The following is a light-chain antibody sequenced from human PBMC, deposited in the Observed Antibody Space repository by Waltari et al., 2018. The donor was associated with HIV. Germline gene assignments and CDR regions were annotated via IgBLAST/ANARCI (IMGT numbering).Light chain of an antibody. Sequence: DIVMTQSPLSLPVTPGEPASISCRSSQSLLHSNGYNYLDWYPQKPGQSPQLLIYLGSIRASGVPDRFSGSGSGTDFTLKISRVEAEDVGVYYCMQALQTPRTFGQGTKVEIK. CDR1: QSLLHSNGYNY. V-gene: IGKV2-28*01. J-gene: IGKJ1*01. CDR2: LGS. CDR3: MQALQTPRT.